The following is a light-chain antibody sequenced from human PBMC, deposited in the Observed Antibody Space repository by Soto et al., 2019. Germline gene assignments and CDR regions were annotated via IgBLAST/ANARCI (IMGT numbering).Light chain of an antibody. V-gene: IGKV3-20*01. CDR1: QSININY. Sequence: EIVLTQSPGTLSLSPGERATLSCRASQSININYLAWYQQKPGQGPRLLMYGASSRATGIPDRFSGSGSGTDFTLTISRPEHEDFAMYYCQKDDSSPRTFGQGTKVEIK. CDR3: QKDDSSPRT. CDR2: GAS. J-gene: IGKJ1*01.